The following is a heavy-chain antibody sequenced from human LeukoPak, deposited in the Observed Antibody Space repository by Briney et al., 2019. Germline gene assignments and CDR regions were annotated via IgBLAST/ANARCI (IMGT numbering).Heavy chain of an antibody. CDR1: GYTFTSYG. D-gene: IGHD6-19*01. CDR2: INPNSGGT. CDR3: ARDLQDVQVVYSSGWYGVDY. J-gene: IGHJ4*02. V-gene: IGHV1-2*02. Sequence: ASVKVSCKASGYTFTSYGINWVRQAPGQGLEWMGWINPNSGGTNYAQKFQGRVTMTRDTSISTAYMELSRLRSDDTAVYYCARDLQDVQVVYSSGWYGVDYWGQGTLVTVSS.